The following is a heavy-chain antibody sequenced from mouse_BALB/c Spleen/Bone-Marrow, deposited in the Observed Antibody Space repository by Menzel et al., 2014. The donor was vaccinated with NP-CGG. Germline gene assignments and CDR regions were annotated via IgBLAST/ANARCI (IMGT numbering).Heavy chain of an antibody. CDR2: INPYNDGT. V-gene: IGHV1-14*01. CDR1: GHTFTSYV. Sequence: VQLQQHGPELVKPGASVKMSCKVSGHTFTSYVMHWVKQKPGQGLEWIGYINPYNDGTKYNEKFKGEATLTSDKSSSTAYMELSSLSSEDNAVYCCERRFYAYWGQGTLVTSSA. CDR3: ERRFYAY. J-gene: IGHJ3*01.